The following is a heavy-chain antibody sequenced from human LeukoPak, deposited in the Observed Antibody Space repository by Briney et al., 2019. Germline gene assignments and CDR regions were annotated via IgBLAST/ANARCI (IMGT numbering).Heavy chain of an antibody. D-gene: IGHD4-17*01. Sequence: PSQTLSLTCAVSGGSISSGGYSWGWLRQPPGTGLEWVGYMYDSGSTYYNPSLKPPVTISVDTSKTQFSLTLSSVTAADTAVYYCARGFAPPTVTTFDYWAQGTLVTVSS. CDR2: MYDSGST. J-gene: IGHJ4*02. CDR3: ARGFAPPTVTTFDY. CDR1: GGSISSGGYS. V-gene: IGHV4-30-2*01.